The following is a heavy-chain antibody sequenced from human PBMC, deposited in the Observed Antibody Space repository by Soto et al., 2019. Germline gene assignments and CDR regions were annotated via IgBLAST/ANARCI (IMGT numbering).Heavy chain of an antibody. D-gene: IGHD3-9*01. CDR2: IYYSGST. Sequence: SETLSLTFTVSGGSISSGGYSWSWIRQHPGKGLEWIGYIYYSGSTYYNPSLKSRVTISVDTSKNQFSLKLSSVTAADTAVYYFARNAYVDFLTGSYYYGMDVGCQGTTVPVSS. J-gene: IGHJ6*02. CDR3: ARNAYVDFLTGSYYYGMDV. V-gene: IGHV4-31*03. CDR1: GGSISSGGYS.